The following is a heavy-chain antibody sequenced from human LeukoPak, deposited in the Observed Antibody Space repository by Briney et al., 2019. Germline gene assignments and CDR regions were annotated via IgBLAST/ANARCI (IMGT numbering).Heavy chain of an antibody. Sequence: SETLSLTCTVSGGSISSSSYYWGWIRQPPGKGLEWIGSIYYSGSTYYNPSLKSRVTISVDTSKNQFSLKLSSVTAADTAMYYCARQISSSWYVKAFDIWGQGTMVTVSS. J-gene: IGHJ3*02. V-gene: IGHV4-39*01. CDR1: GGSISSSSYY. CDR2: IYYSGST. CDR3: ARQISSSWYVKAFDI. D-gene: IGHD6-13*01.